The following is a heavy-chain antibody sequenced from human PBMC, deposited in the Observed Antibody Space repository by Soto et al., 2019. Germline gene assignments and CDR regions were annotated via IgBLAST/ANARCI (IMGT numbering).Heavy chain of an antibody. J-gene: IGHJ4*02. Sequence: QVQLVESGGGVVQPGRSLRLSCVASGFIFSSYGMHWVRQAPGKGLEWVAVVWFDGSNEFYADSVKGRFTISRDNSKKTLFLQMNGLRAEDTAVYYCAKMVGVSVAAAGFDLWGQGTLVTVSS. D-gene: IGHD6-13*01. CDR1: GFIFSSYG. CDR3: AKMVGVSVAAAGFDL. CDR2: VWFDGSNE. V-gene: IGHV3-33*06.